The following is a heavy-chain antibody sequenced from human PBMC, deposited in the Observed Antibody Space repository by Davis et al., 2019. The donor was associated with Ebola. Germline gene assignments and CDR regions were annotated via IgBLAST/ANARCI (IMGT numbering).Heavy chain of an antibody. Sequence: GESLKISCAASGFTFSSYSMNWVRQAPGKGLEWVSSISSSSSYIYYADSVKGRFTISRDNSKNTLYLQMNSLRAEDTAVYYCARVRGYRIYFDYWGQGTLVTVSS. J-gene: IGHJ4*02. D-gene: IGHD5-18*01. CDR2: ISSSSSYI. V-gene: IGHV3-21*01. CDR3: ARVRGYRIYFDY. CDR1: GFTFSSYS.